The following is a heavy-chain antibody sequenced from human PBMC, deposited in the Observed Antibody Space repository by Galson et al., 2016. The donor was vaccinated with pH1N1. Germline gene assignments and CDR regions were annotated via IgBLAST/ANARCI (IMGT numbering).Heavy chain of an antibody. CDR2: IYYSERT. V-gene: IGHV4-39*01. D-gene: IGHD6-19*01. CDR1: GGSISTTNYY. CDR3: VRRSGWPNWSDP. Sequence: LSLTCIVSGGSISTTNYYWDWIRQPPGKGLEWIGSIYYSERTYYNLSLKSRVTISVDTSKNEFSLNLRPVTAADSAVYFCVRRSGWPNWSDPWGQGTLVTVSS. J-gene: IGHJ5*02.